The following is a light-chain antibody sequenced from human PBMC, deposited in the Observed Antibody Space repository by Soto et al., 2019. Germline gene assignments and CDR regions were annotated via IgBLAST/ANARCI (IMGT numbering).Light chain of an antibody. CDR3: GGWDDSLSGPV. Sequence: QSVLTQPPSASGTPGQRVNISCSGSSSNIGSSYVYWYRQFPGTAPKLLIQRNNQRPSGVPARFSGSKSGTSASLAISGLRSEDEADYYCGGWDDSLSGPVFGGGTK. CDR2: RNN. J-gene: IGLJ2*01. CDR1: SSNIGSSY. V-gene: IGLV1-47*01.